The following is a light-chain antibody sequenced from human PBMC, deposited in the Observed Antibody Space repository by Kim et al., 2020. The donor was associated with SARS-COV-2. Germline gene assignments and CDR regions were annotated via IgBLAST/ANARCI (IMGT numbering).Light chain of an antibody. CDR1: AFPKQY. V-gene: IGLV3-25*03. CDR2: KDS. J-gene: IGLJ3*02. Sequence: QGQTARITSSGEAFPKQYAYWYQQKPGQAPILVIYKDSERPSGIPARFSGSRSGTTVTLTISGVQAEDEADYSCQSADSSGTYWVFGGGTQLTVL. CDR3: QSADSSGTYWV.